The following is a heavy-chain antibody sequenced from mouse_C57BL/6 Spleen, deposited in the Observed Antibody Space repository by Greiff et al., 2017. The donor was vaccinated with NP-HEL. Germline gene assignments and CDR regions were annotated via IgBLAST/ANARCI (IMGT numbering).Heavy chain of an antibody. CDR1: GWTFTSYW. V-gene: IGHV1-52*01. Sequence: QVQLQQPGAELVRRGEAGQVSWRGAGWTFTSYWMHWVKQRPIQGLEWIGNIAPSDSEPHYTQKFKDKATLTVDKSSSTAYMQLSSLTSEDSAVYYCARGGGSQGDYAMDYWGQGTSVTVSS. CDR2: IAPSDSEP. J-gene: IGHJ4*01. D-gene: IGHD1-1*01. CDR3: ARGGGSQGDYAMDY.